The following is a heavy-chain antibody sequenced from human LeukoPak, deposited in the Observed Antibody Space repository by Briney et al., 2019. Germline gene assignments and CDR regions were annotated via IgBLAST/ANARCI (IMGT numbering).Heavy chain of an antibody. D-gene: IGHD3-22*01. J-gene: IGHJ4*02. CDR2: ISYDGSNK. V-gene: IGHV3-30-3*01. Sequence: GRSLRLSCAASGFTFSSYAMHWVRQAPGKGLEGLAVISYDGSNKYYADSVKGRLTISRDNSKHTLYLQMNSLRAEDTAVYYCARATNYYDSSGYQLGGYWGQGTLVTVSS. CDR1: GFTFSSYA. CDR3: ARATNYYDSSGYQLGGY.